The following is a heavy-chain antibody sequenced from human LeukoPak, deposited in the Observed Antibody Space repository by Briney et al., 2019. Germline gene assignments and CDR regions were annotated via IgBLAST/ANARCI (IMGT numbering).Heavy chain of an antibody. CDR3: ARTTEGYAGGPGYSYYYYMDV. V-gene: IGHV4-38-2*02. CDR1: GYSISSGYY. D-gene: IGHD5-12*01. CDR2: IYYSGST. J-gene: IGHJ6*03. Sequence: KPSETLSLTCTVSGYSISSGYYWSWIRQPPGKGLEWIGYIYYSGSTNYNPSLKSRVTISVDTSKNQFSLKLSSVTAADTAVYYCARTTEGYAGGPGYSYYYYMDVWGKGTTVTISS.